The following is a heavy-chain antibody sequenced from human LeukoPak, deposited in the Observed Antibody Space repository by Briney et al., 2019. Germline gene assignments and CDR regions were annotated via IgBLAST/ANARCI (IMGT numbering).Heavy chain of an antibody. V-gene: IGHV3-11*01. CDR2: ISSSGDTK. D-gene: IGHD5-18*01. CDR1: GFTFSDSY. CDR3: ARVGYSYGPFDY. J-gene: IGHJ4*02. Sequence: PGGSLRLSRAASGFTFSDSYMSWIRQAPGKGLEWVSYISSSGDTKYYADSVKGRFTISRDNSKNTLYLQMNSLRAEDTAVYYCARVGYSYGPFDYWDQGTLVTVSS.